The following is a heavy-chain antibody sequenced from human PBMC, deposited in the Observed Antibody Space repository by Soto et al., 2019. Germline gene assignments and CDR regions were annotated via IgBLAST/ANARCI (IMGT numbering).Heavy chain of an antibody. V-gene: IGHV5-51*01. D-gene: IGHD3-10*01. Sequence: VESLKISCKHSGYSFTSYCIGWVRQMPGKGLEWIGIIFPGDSETSYSPSFQGQVTISADKSITTAYLQWSSLKASDTAMYYCARNLRGKVHPRSYSSYYMDVWGTGTTVTVSS. J-gene: IGHJ6*03. CDR3: ARNLRGKVHPRSYSSYYMDV. CDR1: GYSFTSYC. CDR2: IFPGDSET.